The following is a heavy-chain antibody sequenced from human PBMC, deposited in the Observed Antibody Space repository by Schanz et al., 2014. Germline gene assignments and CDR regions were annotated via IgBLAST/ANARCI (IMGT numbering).Heavy chain of an antibody. V-gene: IGHV3-11*04. Sequence: QAQLVDSGGGLVKPGGSLRLSCTASGFPFSDYFMAWIRQPPGRGLEWVSYIGNGGVTIYYADSVKGRFTISRDNSKNSLYLQMNSLRAEDTAVYHCVSSGSYSSYAFWGQGTLVTVSS. CDR1: GFPFSDYF. J-gene: IGHJ4*02. D-gene: IGHD3-10*01. CDR2: IGNGGVTI. CDR3: VSSGSYSSYAF.